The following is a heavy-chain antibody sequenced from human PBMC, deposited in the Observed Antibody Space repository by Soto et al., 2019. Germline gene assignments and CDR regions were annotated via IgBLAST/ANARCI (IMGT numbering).Heavy chain of an antibody. CDR3: ARIILEWLPQAADYYYMDV. J-gene: IGHJ6*03. V-gene: IGHV4-31*03. D-gene: IGHD3-3*01. CDR2: IYYSGST. Sequence: TLSLTCTVSGCSISSGGYYWSWIRQHPGKGLEWIGYIYYSGSTYYNSSLKSRVTISVDTSKNQFSLKLSSVTAADTAVYYCARIILEWLPQAADYYYMDVWGKGTTVTVSS. CDR1: GCSISSGGYY.